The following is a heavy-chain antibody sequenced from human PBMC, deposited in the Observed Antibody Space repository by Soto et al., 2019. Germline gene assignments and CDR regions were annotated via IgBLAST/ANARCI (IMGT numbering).Heavy chain of an antibody. CDR2: ISYDGSNK. J-gene: IGHJ5*02. CDR1: GFTFSSCA. V-gene: IGHV3-30-3*01. CDR3: AREGPNWATDA. D-gene: IGHD1-26*01. Sequence: PGGSLSLSCAASGFTFSSCAMHWVRQAPGKGLEEVAVISYDGSNKYYADSVKGRFTISRDNSKNTLYLQMNSLRDEDTAVYYCAREGPNWATDAWGQGTLVTAPQ.